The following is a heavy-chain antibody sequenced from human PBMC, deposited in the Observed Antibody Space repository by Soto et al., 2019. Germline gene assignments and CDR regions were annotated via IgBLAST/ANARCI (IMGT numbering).Heavy chain of an antibody. D-gene: IGHD5-18*01. Sequence: EVQLLESGGGLVQPGGSLRLSCAASGFTFSSYAMSWVRQAPGKGLEWVSAISGSGGSTYYADSVKGRFTISRDNSKNTLYLQMNSLRAEDTAVYYCAIKSWALHVDTATPPYYFDYWGQGTLVTVSS. CDR1: GFTFSSYA. V-gene: IGHV3-23*01. CDR2: ISGSGGST. J-gene: IGHJ4*02. CDR3: AIKSWALHVDTATPPYYFDY.